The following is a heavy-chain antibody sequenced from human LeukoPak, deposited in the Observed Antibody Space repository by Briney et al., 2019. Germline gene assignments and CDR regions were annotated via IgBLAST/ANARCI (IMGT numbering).Heavy chain of an antibody. CDR3: ARGTFTGLVVAEDDWFDP. CDR1: GYTFTSYY. V-gene: IGHV1-46*01. D-gene: IGHD3/OR15-3a*01. CDR2: INPSGGST. J-gene: IGHJ5*02. Sequence: ASVKVSCKASGYTFTSYYMHWVRQAPGQGLEWMGIINPSGGSTSYAQKFQGRVTMTRDMSTSTVYMELSSLRSEDTAVYYCARGTFTGLVVAEDDWFDPWGQGTLVTVSS.